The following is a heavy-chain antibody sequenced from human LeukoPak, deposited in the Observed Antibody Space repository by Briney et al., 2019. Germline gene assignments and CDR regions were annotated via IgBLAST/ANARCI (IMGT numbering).Heavy chain of an antibody. CDR3: ARDGVRYCSSTSCYGLGWFDP. Sequence: SETLSLTCTVSGGSISSYYWSWIRQPPAKGLEWIGYIYYSGSTNYNPSLKSRVTISVDTSKNQFSLKLSSVTAADTAVYYCARDGVRYCSSTSCYGLGWFDPWGQGTLVTVSS. J-gene: IGHJ5*02. D-gene: IGHD2-2*01. V-gene: IGHV4-59*01. CDR1: GGSISSYY. CDR2: IYYSGST.